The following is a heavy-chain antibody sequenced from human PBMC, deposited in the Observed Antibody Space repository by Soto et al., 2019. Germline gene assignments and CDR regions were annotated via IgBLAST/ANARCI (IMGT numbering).Heavy chain of an antibody. CDR3: ATVGTAGTTYDY. V-gene: IGHV4-4*07. J-gene: IGHJ4*02. D-gene: IGHD6-13*01. CDR2: IYTSGST. Sequence: SETLSLTCTVSGGSISSYYWSWIRQPAGKGLEWIGRIYTSGSTNYNPSLKSRVTMSVDTSKNQFSLKLSSVTAADTAVYYCATVGTAGTTYDYWGQGTLVTVSS. CDR1: GGSISSYY.